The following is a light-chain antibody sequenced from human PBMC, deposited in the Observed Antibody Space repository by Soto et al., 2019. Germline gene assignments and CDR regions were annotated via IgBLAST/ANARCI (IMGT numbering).Light chain of an antibody. V-gene: IGKV1-9*01. J-gene: IGKJ1*01. CDR2: GAS. Sequence: IQLTQSPSSLSASVGDRVTITCRASQGISSYLAWYQQKQGKAPNLLIYGASILQSGVPSRFSGSGYGTDFNLTISCLQSEDFATYYCQQYYSYPLTFGQGTKVDIK. CDR1: QGISSY. CDR3: QQYYSYPLT.